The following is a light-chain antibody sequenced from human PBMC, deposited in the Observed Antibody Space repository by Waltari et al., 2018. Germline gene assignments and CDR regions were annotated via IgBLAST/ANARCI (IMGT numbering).Light chain of an antibody. CDR3: EQGYVTPRT. CDR2: DAS. CDR1: QSFNNY. Sequence: EIVLTQSPATLSLSPWERAVLSCRASQSFNNYLAWYQQKPGQAPRLLIYDASTRATGIAARFSGSGSGTDFTLTISSLEPEDFATYYCEQGYVTPRTFGQGTKLEI. J-gene: IGKJ2*01. V-gene: IGKV3-11*01.